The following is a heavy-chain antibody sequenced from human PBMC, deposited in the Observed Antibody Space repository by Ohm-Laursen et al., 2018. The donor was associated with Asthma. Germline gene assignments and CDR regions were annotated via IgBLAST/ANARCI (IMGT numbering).Heavy chain of an antibody. J-gene: IGHJ4*02. CDR3: ARGKAADY. CDR1: GGSINYYH. V-gene: IGHV4-59*01. CDR2: IYYSGST. D-gene: IGHD6-25*01. Sequence: TLSLTCTVSGGSINYYHWTWIRQPPGKGLEWIGNIYYSGSTNYNPSLKSRVAISVDTSTSQFSLKLSSVTAADTAVFYCARGKAADYWGRGTLVTVSS.